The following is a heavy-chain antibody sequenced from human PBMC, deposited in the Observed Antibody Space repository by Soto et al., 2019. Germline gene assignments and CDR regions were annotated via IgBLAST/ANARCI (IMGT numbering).Heavy chain of an antibody. D-gene: IGHD4-17*01. CDR2: IYYSGST. Sequence: QVQLQESGPGLVKPSDTLSLTCAVSGYSISSSNWWGWIRQPPGKGLEWIGYIYYSGSTYYNPSLKSRVTXXVXTXXNQFSLKLSSVTAVDTAVYYCARSYGGRVLGAFDIWGQGTMVTVSS. CDR1: GYSISSSNW. J-gene: IGHJ3*02. V-gene: IGHV4-28*01. CDR3: ARSYGGRVLGAFDI.